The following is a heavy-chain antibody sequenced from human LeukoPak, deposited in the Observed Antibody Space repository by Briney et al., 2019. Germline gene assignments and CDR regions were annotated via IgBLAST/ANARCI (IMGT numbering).Heavy chain of an antibody. CDR2: IIPILGIA. J-gene: IGHJ4*02. Sequence: GASVKVSCKASGGTFSSYAISWVRQAPGQGLEWMGRIIPILGIANYAQKFQGRVTITADKSTSTAYMELSRLRSDDTAVYYCARVPYYDFWSGYSTLDYWGQGTLVTVSS. CDR3: ARVPYYDFWSGYSTLDY. D-gene: IGHD3-3*01. CDR1: GGTFSSYA. V-gene: IGHV1-69*04.